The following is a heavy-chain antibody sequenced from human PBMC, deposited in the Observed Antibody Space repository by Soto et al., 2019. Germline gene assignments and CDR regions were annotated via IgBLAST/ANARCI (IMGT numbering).Heavy chain of an antibody. Sequence: ASVKVSCKASGYTFTSYYMHWVRQAPGQGLEWMGIINPSGGSTSYAQKFQGRVTMTRDTSTSTVYMELSSLRSEDTAVYYCARDPRNYDSSGYLYYYYGMDVWGQGTTVTVS. CDR3: ARDPRNYDSSGYLYYYYGMDV. V-gene: IGHV1-46*01. CDR2: INPSGGST. D-gene: IGHD3-22*01. CDR1: GYTFTSYY. J-gene: IGHJ6*02.